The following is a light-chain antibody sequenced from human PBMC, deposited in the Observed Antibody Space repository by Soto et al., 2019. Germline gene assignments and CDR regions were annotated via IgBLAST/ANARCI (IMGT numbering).Light chain of an antibody. CDR2: DAS. V-gene: IGKV3-11*01. CDR3: QQRSNSPLT. Sequence: IVLTQSPATLSLSPGERATLSCRASQSVSTYFAWYQQKPGQAPRLLIYDASNRATGIPARFSGSGSGTDVTLTISSLEPEDFAIYYCQQRSNSPLTFGQGTKVEIK. CDR1: QSVSTY. J-gene: IGKJ1*01.